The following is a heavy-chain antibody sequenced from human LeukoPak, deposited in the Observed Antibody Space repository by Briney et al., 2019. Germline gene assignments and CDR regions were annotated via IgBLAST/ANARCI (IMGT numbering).Heavy chain of an antibody. CDR3: VRWLAGGNYYGMDV. CDR1: GGSFSCYY. CDR2: INHSGST. J-gene: IGHJ6*02. Sequence: SETLSLTCAVYGGSFSCYYWSWIRQPPGKGLEWIGEINHSGSTNYNPSLKSRVTISVDTSKNQFSLKLSSVTAADTAVYYCVRWLAGGNYYGMDVWGQGTTVTVS. D-gene: IGHD6-19*01. V-gene: IGHV4-34*01.